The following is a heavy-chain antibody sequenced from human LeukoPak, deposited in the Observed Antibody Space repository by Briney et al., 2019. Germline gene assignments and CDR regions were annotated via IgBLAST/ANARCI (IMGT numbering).Heavy chain of an antibody. Sequence: GGSLRLSCAASGFTFSSYAMSWVRQAPGKGLEWVSAISGSGGSTYYADSVKGRFTISRDNSKNTLYLQMNSLRAEDTAVYYCAKPGRFQPGIAAPWRTGSFDYWGQGTLVTVSS. D-gene: IGHD6-13*01. CDR3: AKPGRFQPGIAAPWRTGSFDY. CDR2: ISGSGGST. J-gene: IGHJ4*02. V-gene: IGHV3-23*01. CDR1: GFTFSSYA.